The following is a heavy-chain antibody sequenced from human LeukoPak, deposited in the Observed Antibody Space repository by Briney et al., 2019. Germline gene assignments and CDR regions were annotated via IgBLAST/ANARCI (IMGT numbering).Heavy chain of an antibody. J-gene: IGHJ4*02. CDR2: IYGSGGT. Sequence: PSETLSLTCTVSGGSISSYYWSWIRQPAGKGLEWIGRIYGSGGTNYNPSLKSRVTMSVDMSKKQISLKLSSVTAADTAVYYCAREVTNGGFWSGYYSEKWGQGTPVTVSS. D-gene: IGHD3-3*01. V-gene: IGHV4-4*07. CDR3: AREVTNGGFWSGYYSEK. CDR1: GGSISSYY.